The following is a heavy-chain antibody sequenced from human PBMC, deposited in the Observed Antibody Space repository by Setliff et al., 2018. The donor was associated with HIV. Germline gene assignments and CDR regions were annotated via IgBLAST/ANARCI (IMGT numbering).Heavy chain of an antibody. Sequence: VGSLRLSCAASGFTFSGYSMTWVRQAPGKGLEWVCSIRTDGDATYYADSVKGRFTISRDNSKNTLYLQMNSLRVEDAAVYYCAKGRSGYYNFDSWGQGTLVTVSS. CDR1: GFTFSGYS. CDR3: AKGRSGYYNFDS. D-gene: IGHD3-22*01. J-gene: IGHJ4*02. CDR2: IRTDGDAT. V-gene: IGHV3-23*01.